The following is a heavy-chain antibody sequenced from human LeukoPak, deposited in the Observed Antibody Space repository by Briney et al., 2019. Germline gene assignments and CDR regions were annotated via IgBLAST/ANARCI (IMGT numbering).Heavy chain of an antibody. CDR1: GFTFSSYE. Sequence: PGGSLRLSCAASGFTFSSYEMNWVRQAPGKGPEWVSYISSSGSTIYYADSVKGRFTISRDNAKNSLYLQMNSLRAEDTAVYYCARVYGAVAGYDYWGQGTLVTVSS. D-gene: IGHD6-19*01. J-gene: IGHJ4*02. CDR2: ISSSGSTI. CDR3: ARVYGAVAGYDY. V-gene: IGHV3-48*03.